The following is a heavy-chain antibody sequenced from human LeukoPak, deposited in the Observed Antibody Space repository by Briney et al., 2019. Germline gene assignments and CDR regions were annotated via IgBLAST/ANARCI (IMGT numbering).Heavy chain of an antibody. CDR1: GGSISGDY. CDR3: ARYPMTYCSSSSCTDY. CDR2: IYYSGST. D-gene: IGHD2-2*01. J-gene: IGHJ4*02. Sequence: SSETLSLTCTVSGGSISGDYWSWIRQSLQGLEWIGYIYYSGSTNYNPSLKSRVTISVDTSKNQFSLKLSSVTAADTAVYYCARYPMTYCSSSSCTDYWGQGTLVTVSS. V-gene: IGHV4-59*08.